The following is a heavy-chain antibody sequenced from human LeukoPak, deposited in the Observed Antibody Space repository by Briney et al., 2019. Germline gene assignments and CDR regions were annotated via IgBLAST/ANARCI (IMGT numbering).Heavy chain of an antibody. J-gene: IGHJ4*02. V-gene: IGHV1-46*01. CDR2: INPSGGST. D-gene: IGHD1-1*01. CDR1: GYTFTSYY. Sequence: ASVKVSCKASGYTFTSYYMHWVRQAPGQGLEWMGIINPSGGSTSYAQKFQGRVTMTRNTSISTAYMELSSLRSEDTAVYYCARAAYNWNDAEVDYWGQGTLVTVSS. CDR3: ARAAYNWNDAEVDY.